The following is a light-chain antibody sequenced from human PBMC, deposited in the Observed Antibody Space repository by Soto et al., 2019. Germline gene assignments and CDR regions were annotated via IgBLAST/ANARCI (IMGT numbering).Light chain of an antibody. CDR2: DVT. Sequence: QSALTQPDSVSGSPGQSITISCTGTSSDVGGYNYVSWYQHHPGKAPKLIIHDVTNRPSGVSNPFSGSKSGNTASLTISGLQPADDADYYCSSYTTSNTRQIVFGTGTKLTVL. CDR1: SSDVGGYNY. V-gene: IGLV2-14*03. CDR3: SSYTTSNTRQIV. J-gene: IGLJ1*01.